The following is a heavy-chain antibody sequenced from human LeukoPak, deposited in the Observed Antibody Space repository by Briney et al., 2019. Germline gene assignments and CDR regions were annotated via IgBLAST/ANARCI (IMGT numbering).Heavy chain of an antibody. CDR1: GARFSDHY. Sequence: SGGSLRLSCAASGARFSDHYMSWIRQAPGKGLEWILYISSSGSNIHYADSMRGRVTISRDNANNSLTLHMSSLRAEDTAVYYCAGALMVAAFDSWGQGTLVTVSS. V-gene: IGHV3-11*01. J-gene: IGHJ4*02. CDR3: AGALMVAAFDS. D-gene: IGHD2-15*01. CDR2: ISSSGSNI.